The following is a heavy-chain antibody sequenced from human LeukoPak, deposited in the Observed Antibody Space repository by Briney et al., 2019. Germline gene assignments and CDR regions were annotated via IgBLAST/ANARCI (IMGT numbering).Heavy chain of an antibody. CDR1: GGSISSSSYY. D-gene: IGHD2-15*01. Sequence: SETLSLTCTVSGGSISSSSYYWGWIRQPPGKGLEWIGSIYYSGSTYYNPSLKSRVTIPIDTSKNQFSLKLSSVTAADTAVYYCARVLGYCSGGNCYLDHWGQGILVTVSS. V-gene: IGHV4-39*07. J-gene: IGHJ4*02. CDR3: ARVLGYCSGGNCYLDH. CDR2: IYYSGST.